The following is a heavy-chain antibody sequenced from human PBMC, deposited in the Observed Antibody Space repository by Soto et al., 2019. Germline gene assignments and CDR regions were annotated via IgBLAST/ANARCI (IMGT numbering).Heavy chain of an antibody. V-gene: IGHV1-8*01. D-gene: IGHD3-16*01. CDR2: MSPSSANT. J-gene: IGHJ6*02. Sequence: QVQLVQSGAEVKKPGASVKVSCKASGYTFTTYEINWMRQVPGQGLEWMGSMSPSSANTGHVDQFLGRDTMTSHTAMTTASMELTSLRSEETVVYSCGSIGGHLFGDSGVEVWDQGNAVSGSS. CDR3: GSIGGHLFGDSGVEV. CDR1: GYTFTTYE.